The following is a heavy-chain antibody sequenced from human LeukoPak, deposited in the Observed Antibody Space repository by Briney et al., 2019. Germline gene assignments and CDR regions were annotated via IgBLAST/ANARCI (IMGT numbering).Heavy chain of an antibody. CDR3: ARESGGSDY. J-gene: IGHJ4*02. V-gene: IGHV3-66*01. CDR2: IYSGGDT. D-gene: IGHD5-12*01. Sequence: PGGSLRLSCAASGFSVNNNYMSWVRQAPGKGLEWVSVIYSGGDTYYADSVKGRFTISRDNSKNTLYLQMNSLRVEDTAFYYCARESGGSDYWGQGTLVTVSS. CDR1: GFSVNNNY.